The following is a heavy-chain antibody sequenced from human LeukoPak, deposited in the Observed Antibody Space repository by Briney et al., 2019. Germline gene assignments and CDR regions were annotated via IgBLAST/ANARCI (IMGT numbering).Heavy chain of an antibody. CDR1: GFTFSSYA. V-gene: IGHV3-23*01. CDR2: ISGSGGST. Sequence: GGSLRLSCAASGFTFSSYAMSWVRQAPGKGLEWDSAISGSGGSTYYADSVKGRFTISRDNSKNTLYLQMNSLRAEDTAVYYCAKDGRYSGSYLDYWGQGTLVTVSS. CDR3: AKDGRYSGSYLDY. D-gene: IGHD1-26*01. J-gene: IGHJ4*02.